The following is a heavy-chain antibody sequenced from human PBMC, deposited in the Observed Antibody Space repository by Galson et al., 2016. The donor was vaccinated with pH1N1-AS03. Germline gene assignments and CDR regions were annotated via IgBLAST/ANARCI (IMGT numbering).Heavy chain of an antibody. CDR1: AYTFTSHA. CDR2: VFYDGTGK. D-gene: IGHD2-15*01. CDR3: ARGDKDYWAHLDY. Sequence: SLRLSCAASAYTFTSHAMHWVRQAPGKGLEWVAVVFYDGTGKYYTDSVKGRFTISRDNSKNTLDLQMNSLRAEDTAVTYGARGDKDYWAHLDYWGQGTLVAVSS. J-gene: IGHJ4*02. V-gene: IGHV3-33*01.